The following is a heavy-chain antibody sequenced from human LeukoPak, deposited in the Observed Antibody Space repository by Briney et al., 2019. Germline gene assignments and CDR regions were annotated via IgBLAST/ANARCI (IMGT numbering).Heavy chain of an antibody. V-gene: IGHV3-23*01. CDR3: AKAVGQWLVEFDY. CDR1: GFTFSSYA. D-gene: IGHD6-19*01. Sequence: GGSLRLSCAASGFTFSSYAMSWVRQAPGKGLEWVSAISGSGGSTYYADSVKGRFTISRDNSKNTLYLQMNSLRAEATAVYYCAKAVGQWLVEFDYWGQGTLVTVSS. J-gene: IGHJ4*02. CDR2: ISGSGGST.